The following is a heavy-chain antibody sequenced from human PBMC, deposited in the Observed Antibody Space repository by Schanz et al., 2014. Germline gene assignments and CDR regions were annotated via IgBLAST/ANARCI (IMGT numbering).Heavy chain of an antibody. CDR1: GDTFSKYN. V-gene: IGHV1-18*04. CDR2: ISPYTGNT. Sequence: QVQLVQSGPEVKKPGSSVKVSCQAFGDTFSKYNIMWVRQVPGQGLQWMGWISPYTGNTNYAQTLQGRITLTTDTATSTAYMELRSLRSDDTAVYYCARDRRRYCSTASCLHDNWFDPWGQGTLVTVSS. J-gene: IGHJ5*02. CDR3: ARDRRRYCSTASCLHDNWFDP. D-gene: IGHD2-2*01.